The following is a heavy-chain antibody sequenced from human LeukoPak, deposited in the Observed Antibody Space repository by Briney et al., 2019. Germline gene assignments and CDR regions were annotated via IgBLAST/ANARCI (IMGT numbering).Heavy chain of an antibody. J-gene: IGHJ4*02. CDR1: GGTFSSYA. D-gene: IGHD3-16*01. CDR3: ARVKSLNYDYVWGPYFDY. CDR2: IIPIFGTA. V-gene: IGHV1-69*13. Sequence: SVKVSCKASGGTFSSYAISWVRQAPGQGLERMGGIIPIFGTANYAQKFQGRVTITADESTSTAYMELSSLRSEDTAVYYCARVKSLNYDYVWGPYFDYWGQGTLVTVSS.